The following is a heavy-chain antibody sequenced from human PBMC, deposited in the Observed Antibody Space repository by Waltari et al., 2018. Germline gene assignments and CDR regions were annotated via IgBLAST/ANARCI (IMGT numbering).Heavy chain of an antibody. Sequence: QVQLQQWGAGLLKPSETLSLTCAVYGGSFSGYYWSWLRQPPGQGLEWIGEINHSGSTNYNPSLKSRVTISVDTSKNQFSLKLSSVTAADTAVYYCARVRARFLEWLLYFYAFDIWGQGTMVTVSS. D-gene: IGHD3-3*01. J-gene: IGHJ3*02. CDR3: ARVRARFLEWLLYFYAFDI. CDR1: GGSFSGYY. CDR2: INHSGST. V-gene: IGHV4-34*01.